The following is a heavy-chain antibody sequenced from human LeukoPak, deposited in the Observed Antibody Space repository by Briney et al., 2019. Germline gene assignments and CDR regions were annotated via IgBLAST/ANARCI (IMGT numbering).Heavy chain of an antibody. D-gene: IGHD6-13*01. CDR3: AKDKAGTIVWYGRWAIGLFDY. Sequence: GGSLRLSCAASGFTFDNHAMHWVRQGPGKGLEWVGIISGDSETTHYADSVKGRFTVSRDNSKNSLYLQMNNLRTEDTAFYYCAKDKAGTIVWYGRWAIGLFDYWGQGTLLTVSS. CDR2: ISGDSETT. CDR1: GFTFDNHA. V-gene: IGHV3-43*02. J-gene: IGHJ4*02.